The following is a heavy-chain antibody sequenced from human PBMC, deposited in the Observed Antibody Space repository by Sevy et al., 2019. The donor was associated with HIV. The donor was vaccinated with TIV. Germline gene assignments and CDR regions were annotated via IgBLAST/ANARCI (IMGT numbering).Heavy chain of an antibody. V-gene: IGHV3-23*01. D-gene: IGHD3-22*01. CDR1: GFTFSSYA. Sequence: GGSLRLSCAASGFTFSSYAMSWVRQAPGKGLEWVSAISGSGGSTYYADSVKGPFTISRDNSKNTLYLQMNSLRAEDTAVYYCAKEYYYDSSGSVGAFDIWGQGTMVTVSS. J-gene: IGHJ3*02. CDR3: AKEYYYDSSGSVGAFDI. CDR2: ISGSGGST.